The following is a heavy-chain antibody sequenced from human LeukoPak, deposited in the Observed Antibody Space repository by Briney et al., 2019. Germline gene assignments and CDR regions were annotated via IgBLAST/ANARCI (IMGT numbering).Heavy chain of an antibody. CDR1: GGSISSYY. CDR3: ARERVLYCSSTSCPPESRPLYYYYMDV. Sequence: ASETLSLTCTVSGGSISSYYWSWIRQPAGKGLEWIGRIYTSGSTNYNPSLKSRVTMSVDTSKNQFSLKLGSVTAADTAVYYCARERVLYCSSTSCPPESRPLYYYYMDVWGKGTTVTVSS. J-gene: IGHJ6*03. D-gene: IGHD2-2*01. V-gene: IGHV4-4*07. CDR2: IYTSGST.